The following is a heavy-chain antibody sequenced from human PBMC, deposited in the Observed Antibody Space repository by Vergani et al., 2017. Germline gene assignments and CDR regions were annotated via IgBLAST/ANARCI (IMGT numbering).Heavy chain of an antibody. J-gene: IGHJ6*03. D-gene: IGHD2-8*01. V-gene: IGHV3-49*04. CDR3: ARSGYCAHSVCYMTYYYYMDV. CDR1: GFTLGDYA. CDR2: IWSKPYGGTT. Sequence: EVHLVESGGGLVQPGRSLRLSCSGSGFTLGDYAMTWVRQAPGKGLEWVAFIWSKPYGGTTEYAASVKGRFTISRDNSKNTLYLQMNNLRAADTAVYYCARSGYCAHSVCYMTYYYYMDVWGKGTAVTVSS.